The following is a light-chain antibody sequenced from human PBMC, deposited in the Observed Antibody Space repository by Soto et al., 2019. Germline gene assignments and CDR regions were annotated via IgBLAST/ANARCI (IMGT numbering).Light chain of an antibody. CDR1: TSDVAYYDL. V-gene: IGLV2-23*02. CDR3: CTYAGHVPK. CDR2: EVD. Sequence: QSVLTQPASVSGSPGQSITISCAGTTSDVAYYDLVSWYQQHPGRAPKLLIYEVDKRPSGISVRFSGSKSGATASLAISGVQPDDEAVCFCCTYAGHVPKFGGGTKLTVL. J-gene: IGLJ2*01.